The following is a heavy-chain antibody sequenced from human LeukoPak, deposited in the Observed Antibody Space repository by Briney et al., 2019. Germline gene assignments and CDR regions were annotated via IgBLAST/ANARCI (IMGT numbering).Heavy chain of an antibody. CDR2: IYSGGPT. Sequence: GGSLRLSCAASGFTVSLYYMTWVRQAPGKGLEWVSVIYSGGPTYYADSVKGRFTISRDNSKSTLYLQMNSLRAEDTAVYYCARDLNYSGNHGPGSYWGQGTLVTVSS. J-gene: IGHJ4*02. V-gene: IGHV3-53*05. CDR1: GFTVSLYY. D-gene: IGHD1-26*01. CDR3: ARDLNYSGNHGPGSY.